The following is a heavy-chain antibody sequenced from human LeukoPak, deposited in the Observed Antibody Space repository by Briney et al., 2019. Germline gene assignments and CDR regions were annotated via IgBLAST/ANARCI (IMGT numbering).Heavy chain of an antibody. J-gene: IGHJ4*02. CDR2: IYYSGST. CDR1: GGSFSGYY. D-gene: IGHD3-10*01. Sequence: SETLSLTCAVYGGSFSGYYWSWIRQPPGKGLEWIGYIYYSGSTNYNPSLKSRVTISVDTSKNQFSLKLSSVTAADTAVYYCARDRGYPKYYYGSGSPSHFDYWGQGTLVTVSS. CDR3: ARDRGYPKYYYGSGSPSHFDY. V-gene: IGHV4-34*11.